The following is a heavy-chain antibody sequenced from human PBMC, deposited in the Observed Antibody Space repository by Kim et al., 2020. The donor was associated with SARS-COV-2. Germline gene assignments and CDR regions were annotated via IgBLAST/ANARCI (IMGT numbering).Heavy chain of an antibody. D-gene: IGHD3-10*01. J-gene: IGHJ4*02. CDR1: GFNFIDFD. V-gene: IGHV3-48*03. Sequence: GGSLRLSCTTSGFNFIDFDMNWVRQAPGKGLEWISYIRSSFGTTPYAESVKGRFTMSRDNGKKSVFLQMDNLRVEDTAVYYCAKDLRGMHNYGSGAREGLEKWGQGVPVIVSS. CDR3: AKDLRGMHNYGSGAREGLEK. CDR2: IRSSFGTT.